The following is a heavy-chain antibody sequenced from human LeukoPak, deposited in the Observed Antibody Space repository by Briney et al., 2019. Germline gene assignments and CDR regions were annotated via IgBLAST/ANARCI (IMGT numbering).Heavy chain of an antibody. Sequence: GASVKVSCKACGYTFTGYYMHWVRQAPGQGLEWMGWINPNSGGTNYAQKFQGRVTMTRDTSISTAYMELSRLRSDDTAVYYCASPQLTMIVGDAFDIWGQGTMVTVSS. CDR1: GYTFTGYY. J-gene: IGHJ3*02. CDR2: INPNSGGT. V-gene: IGHV1-2*02. CDR3: ASPQLTMIVGDAFDI. D-gene: IGHD3-22*01.